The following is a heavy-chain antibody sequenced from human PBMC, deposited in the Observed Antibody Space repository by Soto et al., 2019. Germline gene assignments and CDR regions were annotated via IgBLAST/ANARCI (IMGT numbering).Heavy chain of an antibody. CDR3: AKDPRSGYLYYYYMDV. D-gene: IGHD3-3*01. J-gene: IGHJ6*03. CDR2: ISGSGGST. CDR1: GFTFSSYA. Sequence: GGSLRLSCAASGFTFSSYAMSWVRQAPGKGLEWVSAISGSGGSTYYAVSVKGRFTISIDNSKNTLYLQMNSLRAEDTAVYYCAKDPRSGYLYYYYMDVWGKGTTVTVSS. V-gene: IGHV3-23*01.